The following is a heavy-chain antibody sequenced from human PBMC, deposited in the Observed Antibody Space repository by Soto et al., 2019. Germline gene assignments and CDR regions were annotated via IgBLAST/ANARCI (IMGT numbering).Heavy chain of an antibody. CDR3: ARGRSFSYDSTPPPMFDP. CDR2: FGTLSDT. Sequence: GGSLRLSCAGSGFTFSTFDIHWVRQAPGKGLEWVSGFGTLSDTFYAASVQGRFTISRQNAKNSVYLQMNSLRAGDTAFYYCARGRSFSYDSTPPPMFDPWGQGTLVTVSS. CDR1: GFTFSTFD. V-gene: IGHV3-13*01. D-gene: IGHD3-10*01. J-gene: IGHJ5*02.